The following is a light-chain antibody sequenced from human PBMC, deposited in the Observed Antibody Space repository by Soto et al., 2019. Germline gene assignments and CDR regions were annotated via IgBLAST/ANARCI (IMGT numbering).Light chain of an antibody. CDR3: QQDGCPRA. J-gene: IGKJ1*01. CDR1: QSVWGSL. CDR2: GAS. Sequence: ETVLTQSPGTLSLSPGERATLSCRASQSVWGSLLAWYQHKRGQTPRLLISGASIRATGIPNRFSGSGSGTDFTLTTRRRGPEDFAVYYCQQDGCPRAFGHGAKVEIK. V-gene: IGKV3-20*01.